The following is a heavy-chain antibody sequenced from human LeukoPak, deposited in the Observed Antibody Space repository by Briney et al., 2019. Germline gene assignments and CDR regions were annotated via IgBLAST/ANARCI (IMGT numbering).Heavy chain of an antibody. V-gene: IGHV3-48*03. CDR2: ISSSGSTI. J-gene: IGHJ6*04. CDR1: GFTFSSYE. Sequence: AGTLTLSCAASGFTFSSYEMNWVRQAPGKGLEWVSYISSSGSTIYYADPVKGRFITLKDNAKKSPYLQMHSLAADDTAVYYCAELGITMIGGVWGKGTTVTISS. CDR3: AELGITMIGGV. D-gene: IGHD3-10*02.